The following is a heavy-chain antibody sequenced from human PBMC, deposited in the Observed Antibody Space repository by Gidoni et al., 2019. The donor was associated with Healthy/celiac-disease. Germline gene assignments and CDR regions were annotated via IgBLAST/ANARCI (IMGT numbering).Heavy chain of an antibody. Sequence: EVQLVESGGGLVKPGGSLRRSCAASGFTSSSYSTNWVRQAPGKGLEWVSSISSSSSYIYYADSVKGRFTISRDNAKNSLYLQMNSLRAEDTAVYYCARGRDYSNYKREPGTTRYFDYWGQGTLVTVSS. CDR3: ARGRDYSNYKREPGTTRYFDY. V-gene: IGHV3-21*01. J-gene: IGHJ4*02. CDR2: ISSSSSYI. CDR1: GFTSSSYS. D-gene: IGHD4-4*01.